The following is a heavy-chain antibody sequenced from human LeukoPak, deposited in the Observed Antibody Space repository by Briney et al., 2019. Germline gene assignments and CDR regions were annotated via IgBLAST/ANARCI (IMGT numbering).Heavy chain of an antibody. CDR1: GFTFSSYG. D-gene: IGHD3-10*01. CDR2: ISSNGGST. CDR3: ARTRFGELLFYFDY. Sequence: PGGSLRLSCAASGFTFSSYGMSWVRQAPGKGLEYVSAISSNGGSTYYANSVKGRFTISRDNSKNTLYLQMGSLRAEDMAVYYCARTRFGELLFYFDYWGQGTLVTVSS. J-gene: IGHJ4*02. V-gene: IGHV3-64*01.